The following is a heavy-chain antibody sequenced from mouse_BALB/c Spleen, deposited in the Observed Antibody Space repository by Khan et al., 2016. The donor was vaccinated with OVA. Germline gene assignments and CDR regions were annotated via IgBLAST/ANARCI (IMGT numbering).Heavy chain of an antibody. D-gene: IGHD2-10*01. V-gene: IGHV1-9*01. CDR2: ILPGTGNT. CDR3: TRPYDADY. J-gene: IGHJ2*01. Sequence: QVQLQQPGAELMKPGASVKISCEATGYAFRSYWIEWVKQRPGHGLEWVGEILPGTGNTKYNEKFEGKATLTADTSSNTAHLQLSSLTSEDSAVYYWTRPYDADYWGQGTTLTVSS. CDR1: GYAFRSYW.